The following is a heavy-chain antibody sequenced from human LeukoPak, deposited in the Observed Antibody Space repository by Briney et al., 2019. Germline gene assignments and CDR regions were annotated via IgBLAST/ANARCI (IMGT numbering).Heavy chain of an antibody. CDR2: ISSSGTTI. J-gene: IGHJ4*02. Sequence: GGSLRLSCAASGFTFSSYEMNWVRQAPGKGLEGVSYISSSGTTISYADSVKGRFTISRDNAKNSLYLQMNSLRAEDTAIYYCARDPDNSGYDYGPYWGQGTLVTVSS. CDR1: GFTFSSYE. V-gene: IGHV3-48*03. D-gene: IGHD5-12*01. CDR3: ARDPDNSGYDYGPY.